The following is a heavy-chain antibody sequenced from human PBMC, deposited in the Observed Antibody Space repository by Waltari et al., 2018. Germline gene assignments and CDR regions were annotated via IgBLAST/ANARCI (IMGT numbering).Heavy chain of an antibody. CDR1: GFNFIIFA. CDR2: ISDSGVIT. J-gene: IGHJ4*02. V-gene: IGHV3-23*01. CDR3: ARHLYSIDYLELGN. D-gene: IGHD3-22*01. Sequence: EVHLLESGGGLAQPGGSLRPSCEPSGFNFIIFALSWVRQAPGKGLEWVSGISDSGVITKYADSVKGRFTVSRDNSKNTVFLQLNSLRAEDTAIYYCARHLYSIDYLELGNWGQGTLVTVSS.